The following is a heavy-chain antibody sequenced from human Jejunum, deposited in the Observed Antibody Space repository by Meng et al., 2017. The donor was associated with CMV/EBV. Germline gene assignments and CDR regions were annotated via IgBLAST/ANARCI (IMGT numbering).Heavy chain of an antibody. D-gene: IGHD3-10*01. V-gene: IGHV3-74*01. CDR3: ARGAGGFDC. CDR2: INNRGSTT. Sequence: LSFVSSGFPFITYWLHWVRQAPGKELFWVSIINNRGSTTPSADSVKGRLAISRDNAKNTLYLQMNSLRAGDTAVYYCARGAGGFDCWGQGTLVTVSS. J-gene: IGHJ4*02. CDR1: GFPFITYW.